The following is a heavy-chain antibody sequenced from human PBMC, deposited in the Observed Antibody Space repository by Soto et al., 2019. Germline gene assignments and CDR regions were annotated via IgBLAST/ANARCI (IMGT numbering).Heavy chain of an antibody. CDR2: IHHSGST. J-gene: IGHJ1*01. V-gene: IGHV4-31*03. Sequence: QVQLQESGPGLVKASQTLSLTCNVSGGSISSGGYYWTWIRQHPGKGLEWIGNIHHSGSTFYNPSLKSRVSISVDTSKNQFSLKLSSLTAAETAVYFCVRGVLSWGQGTLVTVSS. D-gene: IGHD3-10*01. CDR3: VRGVLS. CDR1: GGSISSGGYY.